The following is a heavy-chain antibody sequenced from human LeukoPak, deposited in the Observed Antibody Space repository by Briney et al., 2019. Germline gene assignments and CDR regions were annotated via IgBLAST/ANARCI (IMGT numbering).Heavy chain of an antibody. J-gene: IGHJ6*03. CDR3: ARVWAYGGNSSYYYYYMDV. CDR1: GYTFTSYD. D-gene: IGHD4-23*01. V-gene: IGHV1-8*01. Sequence: GASVKVSCKASGYTFTSYDINWVRQATEQGLEWMGWMNPNSGNTGYAQKFQGRVTMTRNTSISTAYMELSSLRSEDTAVYYCARVWAYGGNSSYYYYYMDVWGKGTTVTVSS. CDR2: MNPNSGNT.